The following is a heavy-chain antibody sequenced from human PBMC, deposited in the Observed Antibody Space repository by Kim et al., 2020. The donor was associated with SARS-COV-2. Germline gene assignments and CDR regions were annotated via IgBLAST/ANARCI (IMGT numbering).Heavy chain of an antibody. CDR1: GFTFGDYA. CDR2: ISWNSGSI. V-gene: IGHV3-9*01. Sequence: GGSLRLSCAASGFTFGDYAMHWVRQAPGKGLEWVSGISWNSGSIGYADSVKGRFTISRDNAKNSLYLQMNSLRAEDTALYYCAKDINEGISSGKGPRPGYYYYGMDVWGQGTTVTVSS. J-gene: IGHJ6*02. D-gene: IGHD3-10*02. CDR3: AKDINEGISSGKGPRPGYYYYGMDV.